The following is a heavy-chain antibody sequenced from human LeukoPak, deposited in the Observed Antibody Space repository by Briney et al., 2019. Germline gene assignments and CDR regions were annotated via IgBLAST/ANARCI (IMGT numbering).Heavy chain of an antibody. D-gene: IGHD5-12*01. J-gene: IGHJ4*02. CDR1: GFTFSSYW. V-gene: IGHV3-23*01. Sequence: GGSLRLSCAASGFTFSSYWMSWVRQAPGKGLEWVSAISGSGGSTYYADSVKGRFTISRDNSKNTLYLQMNSLRAEDTAVYYRAKDRRGYALAEGYWGQGTLVTLSS. CDR3: AKDRRGYALAEGY. CDR2: ISGSGGST.